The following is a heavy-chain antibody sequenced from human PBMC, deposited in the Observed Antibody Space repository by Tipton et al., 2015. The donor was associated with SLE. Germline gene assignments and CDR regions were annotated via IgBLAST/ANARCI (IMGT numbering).Heavy chain of an antibody. D-gene: IGHD2-2*01. V-gene: IGHV4-59*01. CDR2: IYYSGST. CDR3: ARDYGYCSSTSCYPWYFDL. J-gene: IGHJ2*01. CDR1: GGSISSYY. Sequence: TLSLTCTVSGGSISSYYWSWIRQPPGKGLEWIGYIYYSGSTNYNPSLKSRVTISVDTSKNQFSLKLSSVTAADTAVYYCARDYGYCSSTSCYPWYFDLWGCGTLVTVSS.